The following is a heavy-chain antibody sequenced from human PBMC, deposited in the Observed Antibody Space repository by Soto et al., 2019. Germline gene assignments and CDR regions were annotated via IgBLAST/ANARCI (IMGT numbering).Heavy chain of an antibody. D-gene: IGHD1-26*01. V-gene: IGHV4-39*01. J-gene: IGHJ4*02. CDR3: ATTTLSGGYSFDY. CDR1: GGSISRSSYY. CDR2: IYSGGST. Sequence: QLQLQESGPGLVKPSETLSLTCTVSGGSISRSSYYWGWIRQPPGKGLEWIGSIYSGGSTFYNPSLKRRFTTSVAPSTNQFSLKLSSVTAADTAVDYCATTTLSGGYSFDYWGQGTLVTVSS.